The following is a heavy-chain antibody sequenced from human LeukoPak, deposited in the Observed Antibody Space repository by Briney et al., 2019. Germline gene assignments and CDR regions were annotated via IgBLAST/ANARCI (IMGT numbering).Heavy chain of an antibody. Sequence: PGGSLRLSCAPPGFTFSNYDMDWVRQAPGEGLEWVAYISNNGKTIYYADCVKGRFTISRDNARSTHYLQMKSLRAEDIGLYNFVFDIWTFGGHWGQGTLVSVAS. CDR3: VFDIWTFGGH. D-gene: IGHD3-9*01. J-gene: IGHJ4*02. V-gene: IGHV3-48*03. CDR2: ISNNGKTI. CDR1: GFTFSNYD.